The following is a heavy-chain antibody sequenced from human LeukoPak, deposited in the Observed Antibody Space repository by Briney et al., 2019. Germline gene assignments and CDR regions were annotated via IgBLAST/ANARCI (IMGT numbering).Heavy chain of an antibody. CDR2: ISGRTSTI. CDR3: ARGYSNYGYVFDI. J-gene: IGHJ3*02. V-gene: IGHV3-48*04. Sequence: GGSLRLSCVVSGFTFSPYSMNWVRQAPGKGLEWVAYISGRTSTIYYADSVYGRFTISRDNAKNSLYLQMNSLRAEDTALYYCARGYSNYGYVFDIWGQGTTVTVSS. D-gene: IGHD4-11*01. CDR1: GFTFSPYS.